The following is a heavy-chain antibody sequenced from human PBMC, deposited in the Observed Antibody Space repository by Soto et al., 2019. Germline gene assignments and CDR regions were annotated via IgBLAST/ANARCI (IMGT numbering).Heavy chain of an antibody. V-gene: IGHV4-59*01. CDR1: GGSISSDY. CDR2: VYHSGST. CDR3: ARSLRGYSYGPFDY. Sequence: QVQLQESGPGLVKPSETLSLTCTVSGGSISSDYWSWMRQPPGKGLEWIGYVYHSGSTNYNPSLKSLVGVSVDTSKHEFSLKVSSVTAADTGVYPCARSLRGYSYGPFDYWGQGSLVTVSS. J-gene: IGHJ4*02. D-gene: IGHD5-18*01.